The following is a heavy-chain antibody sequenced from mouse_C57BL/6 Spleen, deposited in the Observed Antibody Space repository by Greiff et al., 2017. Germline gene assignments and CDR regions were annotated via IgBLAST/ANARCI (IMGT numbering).Heavy chain of an antibody. Sequence: QVQLQQSGAELVRPGASVTLSCKASGYTFTDYEMPWVKQTPVHGLEWIGAIDPETGGTAYNQTFKGKAILTADKSSSTAYMELRSLTSEDSAVYYCTGSNYYGSSYVWYCDVWGTGTTVTVTS. CDR1: GYTFTDYE. CDR3: TGSNYYGSSYVWYCDV. V-gene: IGHV1-15*01. D-gene: IGHD1-1*01. CDR2: IDPETGGT. J-gene: IGHJ1*03.